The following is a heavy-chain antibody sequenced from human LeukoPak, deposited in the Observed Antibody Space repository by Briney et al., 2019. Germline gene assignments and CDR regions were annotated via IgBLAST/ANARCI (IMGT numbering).Heavy chain of an antibody. CDR1: GFTFSSYA. CDR3: AKDRYGSGSYYMVDY. CDR2: ICGSGGST. D-gene: IGHD3-10*01. Sequence: GGSLRLSCAASGFTFSSYAMSWVRQAPGKGLEWVSAICGSGGSTYYADSVKGRFTISRDNSKNTLYLQMNSLRAEDTAVYYCAKDRYGSGSYYMVDYWGQGTLVTVSS. V-gene: IGHV3-23*01. J-gene: IGHJ4*02.